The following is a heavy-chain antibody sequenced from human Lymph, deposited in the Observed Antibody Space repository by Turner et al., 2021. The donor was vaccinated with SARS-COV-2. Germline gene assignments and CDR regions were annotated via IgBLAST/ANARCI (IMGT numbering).Heavy chain of an antibody. Sequence: QVTLRESGPALVKPTPTLPLTCTFSGFSLRTSGMCVTWIRQPPGKALEWLALIDWDDDKYYSTSLKNRLNSSKDTSKNQVVITMTKMDPGDTATDYCARTPVNTGRDLGEAYYYGMDVWGQGTTVTVSS. CDR1: GFSLRTSGMC. J-gene: IGHJ6*02. CDR3: ARTPVNTGRDLGEAYYYGMDV. D-gene: IGHD3-16*01. V-gene: IGHV2-70*01. CDR2: IDWDDDK.